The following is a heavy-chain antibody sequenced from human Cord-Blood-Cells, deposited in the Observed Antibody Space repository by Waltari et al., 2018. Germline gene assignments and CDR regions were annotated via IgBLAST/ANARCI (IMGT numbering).Heavy chain of an antibody. J-gene: IGHJ3*02. CDR1: GYTFTGHY. CDR2: INPNSGGT. CDR3: ARGGTGDRDWDAFDI. D-gene: IGHD7-27*01. Sequence: QVQLVQSGAEVKKPGASVTVSCKASGYTFTGHYLQCVRQAPGQGLEWMGWINPNSGGTNYAQKFQGWVTMTRDTSISTAYMELSRLRSDDTAVYYCARGGTGDRDWDAFDIWGQGTMVTVSS. V-gene: IGHV1-2*04.